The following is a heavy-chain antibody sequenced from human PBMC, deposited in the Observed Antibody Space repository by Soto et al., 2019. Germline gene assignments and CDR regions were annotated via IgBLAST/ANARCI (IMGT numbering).Heavy chain of an antibody. V-gene: IGHV4-34*01. CDR1: GGSFSGYY. CDR3: ARSNQIVGATN. D-gene: IGHD1-26*01. J-gene: IGHJ4*02. CDR2: INHSGST. Sequence: PSETLSLTCAVYGGSFSGYYWSWIRQPPGKGLEWIGEINHSGSTNYNPSLKGRVTISVDTSKNQFSLKLSSVTAADTAVYYCARSNQIVGATNWGQGTLVTVSS.